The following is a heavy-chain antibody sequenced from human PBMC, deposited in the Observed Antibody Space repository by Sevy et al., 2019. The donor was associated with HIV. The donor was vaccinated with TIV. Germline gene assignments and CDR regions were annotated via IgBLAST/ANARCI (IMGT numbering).Heavy chain of an antibody. V-gene: IGHV4-4*02. CDR1: GGSISSSNW. D-gene: IGHD6-19*01. J-gene: IGHJ4*02. Sequence: SETLSLTCAVSGGSISSSNWWSWVRQPPGKGLEWIGEIYHSGSTNYNPSLKSRVTISVDKSKNQFSVKLTSVTAADTAVYYCARGRLVIAVAGVFDYWGQGTLVTVSS. CDR2: IYHSGST. CDR3: ARGRLVIAVAGVFDY.